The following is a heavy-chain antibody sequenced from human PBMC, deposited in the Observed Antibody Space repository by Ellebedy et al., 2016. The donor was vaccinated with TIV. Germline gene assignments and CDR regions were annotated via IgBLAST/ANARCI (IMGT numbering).Heavy chain of an antibody. CDR1: GGSISSYY. CDR3: ASTPNDWRFDAFDI. CDR2: IYYSGST. D-gene: IGHD1-1*01. V-gene: IGHV4-59*01. J-gene: IGHJ3*02. Sequence: SETLSLTXTVSGGSISSYYWSWIRQPPGKGLEWIGYIYYSGSTNYNPSLKSRVTISVDTSKNQFSLKLSSVTAADTAVYYCASTPNDWRFDAFDIWGQGIMVTVSS.